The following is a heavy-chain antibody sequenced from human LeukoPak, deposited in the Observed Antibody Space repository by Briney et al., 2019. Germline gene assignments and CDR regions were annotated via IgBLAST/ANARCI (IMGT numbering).Heavy chain of an antibody. CDR3: ARSGEVGSSWNHGFKLGSDAYDL. Sequence: GASVKVSCKASGGTSSNYPISWVRQAPGQGLEWMGGFIPGFDAANYAQKFQGRVTISADAFTNTAYMELSSLRSEDTAVYYCARSGEVGSSWNHGFKLGSDAYDLWGQGTMVTVSS. CDR1: GGTSSNYP. CDR2: FIPGFDAA. D-gene: IGHD7-27*01. V-gene: IGHV1-69*13. J-gene: IGHJ3*01.